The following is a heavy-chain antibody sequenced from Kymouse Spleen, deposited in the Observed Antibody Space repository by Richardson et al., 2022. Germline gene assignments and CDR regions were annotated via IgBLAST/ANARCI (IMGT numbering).Heavy chain of an antibody. CDR3: AREGVGATGNWFDP. J-gene: IGHJ5*02. CDR1: GGSISSSSYY. D-gene: IGHD1-26*01. CDR2: IYYSGST. Sequence: QLQLQESGPGLVKPSETLSLTCTVSGGSISSSSYYWGWIRQPPGKGLEWIGSIYYSGSTYYNPSLKSRVTISVDTSKNQFSLKLSSVTAADTAVYYCAREGVGATGNWFDPWGQGTLVTVSS. V-gene: IGHV4-39*01.